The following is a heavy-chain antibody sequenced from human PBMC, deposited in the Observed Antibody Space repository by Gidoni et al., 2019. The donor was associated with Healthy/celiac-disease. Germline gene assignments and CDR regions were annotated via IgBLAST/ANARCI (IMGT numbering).Heavy chain of an antibody. Sequence: EVKLLESGGGLVQPGGSLILSCAASGFTFSSYAMRWVRPAPGKGLEWVSAISGSGGSTYYADSVKGRFTISRDNSKNTLYLQMNSLRAEDTAVYYCAKFNGPAVGATTPIDYWGQGTLVTVSS. CDR1: GFTFSSYA. V-gene: IGHV3-23*01. CDR3: AKFNGPAVGATTPIDY. CDR2: ISGSGGST. D-gene: IGHD1-26*01. J-gene: IGHJ4*02.